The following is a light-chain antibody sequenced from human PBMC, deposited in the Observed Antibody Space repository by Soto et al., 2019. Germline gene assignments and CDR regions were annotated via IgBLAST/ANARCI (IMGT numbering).Light chain of an antibody. CDR3: QSYDSSLSGGV. CDR2: GNN. Sequence: QSVLTQPPSASGAPGQRVTISCTGSSFNIGAGYDVHWYQQLPGTAPKLLIYGNNNRPSGVPDRFSGSKSGTSASLAITGLQAEDEADYYCQSYDSSLSGGVFGGGTQLTVL. CDR1: SFNIGAGYD. V-gene: IGLV1-40*01. J-gene: IGLJ7*01.